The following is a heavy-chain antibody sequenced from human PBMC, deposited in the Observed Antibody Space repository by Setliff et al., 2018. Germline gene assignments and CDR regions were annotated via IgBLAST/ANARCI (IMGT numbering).Heavy chain of an antibody. CDR1: GYSFSNFW. Sequence: GESLKISCKGSGYSFSNFWIGWVRQMPGKGLEWMGIIYPGDSHTRYSPSFQGQVTMSADKSINTAYLQWSNLNVRSVTAADTAIYYCAKGRGEMDSWGQGILVTVSS. CDR2: IYPGDSHT. CDR3: AKGRGEMDS. D-gene: IGHD3-10*01. J-gene: IGHJ4*02. V-gene: IGHV5-51*01.